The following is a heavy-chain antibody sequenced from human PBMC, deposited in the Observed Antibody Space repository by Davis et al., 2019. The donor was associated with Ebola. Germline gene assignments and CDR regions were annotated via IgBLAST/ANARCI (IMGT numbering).Heavy chain of an antibody. V-gene: IGHV3-23*01. CDR2: ISGSGGST. J-gene: IGHJ4*02. Sequence: GESLKISCAASGFTFSSYAMSWVRQAPGKGLEWVSAISGSGGSTYYADSVKGRFTISRDNAKNSLYLQMNSLRAEATAVYYCAREKGPSYFDYWGQGTLVTVSS. CDR3: AREKGPSYFDY. CDR1: GFTFSSYA.